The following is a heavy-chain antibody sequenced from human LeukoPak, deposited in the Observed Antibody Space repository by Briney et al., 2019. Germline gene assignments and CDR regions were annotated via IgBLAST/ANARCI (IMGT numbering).Heavy chain of an antibody. D-gene: IGHD3-10*01. J-gene: IGHJ4*02. CDR3: ARRGFDYYGSGRTFDY. Sequence: PSETLSLTCAVYGGSFSGYYWSWIRQPPGKGLEWIGEINHSGSTNYNPSLKSRVTISVHTSKNQFSLKLSSVTAADTAVYYCARRGFDYYGSGRTFDYWGQGTLVTVSS. CDR2: INHSGST. CDR1: GGSFSGYY. V-gene: IGHV4-34*01.